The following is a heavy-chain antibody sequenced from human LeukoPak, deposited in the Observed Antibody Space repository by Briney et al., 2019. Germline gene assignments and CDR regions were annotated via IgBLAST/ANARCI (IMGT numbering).Heavy chain of an antibody. CDR3: ARGNDFWSGPNFDY. D-gene: IGHD3-3*01. CDR2: IHYTGST. J-gene: IGHJ4*02. V-gene: IGHV4-59*12. Sequence: SETLSLNCTVSGGSISSYYWSWIRQSPGKGLECIGYIHYTGSTNYNPSLKSRVTISVDTSKNQFSLKLSSVTAADTPVYYCARGNDFWSGPNFDYWGQGTLVTVSS. CDR1: GGSISSYY.